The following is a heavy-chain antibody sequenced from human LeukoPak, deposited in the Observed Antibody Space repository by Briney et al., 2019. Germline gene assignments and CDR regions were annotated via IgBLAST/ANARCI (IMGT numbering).Heavy chain of an antibody. CDR2: INPSGGST. CDR1: VGTFSSYA. V-gene: IGHV1-46*01. J-gene: IGHJ4*02. D-gene: IGHD3-22*01. CDR3: ARDLGPDYSDGSEGFDY. Sequence: ASVKVSCKASVGTFSSYAISWVRQAPGQGLEWMGIINPSGGSTSYAQKFQGRVTMTRDTSTSTVYMELSSLRSEGTAVYYCARDLGPDYSDGSEGFDYWGQGTLVTVSS.